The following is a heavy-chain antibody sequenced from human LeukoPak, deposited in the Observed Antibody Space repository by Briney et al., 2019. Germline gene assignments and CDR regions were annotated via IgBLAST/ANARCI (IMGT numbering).Heavy chain of an antibody. Sequence: SETLSLTCAVSGGSISSSYWWSWIRQPPGKGLEWVGEIYHSGSTNYNLSLKSRVTISVDKSKKQFSLKLNSVTAAATAVYYCARDYCTTTTCPNWFDPWGQGTLGTVSS. D-gene: IGHD2-2*01. V-gene: IGHV4-4*02. CDR2: IYHSGST. CDR3: ARDYCTTTTCPNWFDP. J-gene: IGHJ5*02. CDR1: GGSISSSYW.